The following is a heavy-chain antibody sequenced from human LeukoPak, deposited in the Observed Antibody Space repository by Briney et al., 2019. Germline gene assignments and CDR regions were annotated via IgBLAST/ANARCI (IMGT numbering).Heavy chain of an antibody. CDR2: IYHSGST. CDR3: ARTAVPGSEDNWFDP. CDR1: GYSISSGYY. Sequence: SETLSLTCTVSGYSISSGYYWGWIRQPPGKGLEWIGSIYHSGSTYYNPSLKSRVTISVDTSKNQFSLKLSPVTAADTAVYYCARTAVPGSEDNWFDPWGQGTLVTVSS. J-gene: IGHJ5*02. V-gene: IGHV4-38-2*02. D-gene: IGHD1-1*01.